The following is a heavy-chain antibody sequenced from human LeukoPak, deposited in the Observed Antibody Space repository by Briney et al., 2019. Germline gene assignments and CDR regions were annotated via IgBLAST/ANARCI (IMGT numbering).Heavy chain of an antibody. CDR2: IYYSGST. CDR3: AKTLRAAAGADRATDY. D-gene: IGHD6-13*01. Sequence: SETLSLTCTVSGGSISSYYWSWIRQPPGKGLEWIGYIYYSGSTNYNPSLKSRVTISVDTSKNQFSLKLSSVTAADTAVYYCAKTLRAAAGADRATDYWGQGTLVTVSS. J-gene: IGHJ4*02. V-gene: IGHV4-59*08. CDR1: GGSISSYY.